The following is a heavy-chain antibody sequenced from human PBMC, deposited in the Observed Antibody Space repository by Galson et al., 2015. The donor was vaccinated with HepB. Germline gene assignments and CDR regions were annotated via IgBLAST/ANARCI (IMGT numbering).Heavy chain of an antibody. CDR2: IYHNGNN. CDR3: ARLLSYYYDSSAYYQGGYFDL. D-gene: IGHD3-22*01. J-gene: IGHJ2*01. Sequence: ETLSLTCTVSRGSISPYYWSWIRQPPGKGLEWIGHIYHNGNNNQNPSLKSRVTLSVDMSKSQFSLKLSSVTAADTAMYYCARLLSYYYDSSAYYQGGYFDLWGRGALVTVSS. V-gene: IGHV4-59*08. CDR1: RGSISPYY.